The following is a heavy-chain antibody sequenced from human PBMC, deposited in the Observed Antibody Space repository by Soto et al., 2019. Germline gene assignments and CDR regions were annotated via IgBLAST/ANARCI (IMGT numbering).Heavy chain of an antibody. CDR1: GGSISISIYY. D-gene: IGHD3-10*01. V-gene: IGHV4-39*01. Sequence: SETLSITCTFSGGSISISIYYWGWIRQPPGKGLEWIGSIYYSGSTYYNPSLKSRVTISVDSSKNQFSLKLSSVTAADTAVYYCARHYGYGSGSYYYYYGMDVWGQGTTVTVSS. J-gene: IGHJ6*01. CDR3: ARHYGYGSGSYYYYYGMDV. CDR2: IYYSGST.